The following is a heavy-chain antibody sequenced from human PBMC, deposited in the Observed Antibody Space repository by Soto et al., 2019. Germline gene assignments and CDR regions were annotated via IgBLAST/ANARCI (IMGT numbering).Heavy chain of an antibody. Sequence: QVQLQQWGAGLLKPSETLSLTCAVYGGSFSGYYWSWIRQPPGKGLEWIGEIYHSGSTNYNPSLKSRVTISVDKSKNQFSLKLSSVTAADTAVYYCARAGSSGYYYGWGQGTLVTVSS. D-gene: IGHD3-22*01. CDR1: GGSFSGYY. CDR2: IYHSGST. V-gene: IGHV4-34*01. CDR3: ARAGSSGYYYG. J-gene: IGHJ4*02.